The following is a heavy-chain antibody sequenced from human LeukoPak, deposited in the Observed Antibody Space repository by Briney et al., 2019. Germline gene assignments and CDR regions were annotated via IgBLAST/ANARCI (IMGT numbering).Heavy chain of an antibody. CDR2: ISGSGGST. J-gene: IGHJ4*02. CDR3: ARAYSSGWQTRHYFDY. Sequence: AGGSLRLSCAASGFTFSSYAMSWVRQAPGKGLEWVSAISGSGGSTYYADSVKGRFTISRDNSKNTLYLQMNSLRAEDTAVYYCARAYSSGWQTRHYFDYWGQGTLVTVSS. D-gene: IGHD6-19*01. CDR1: GFTFSSYA. V-gene: IGHV3-23*01.